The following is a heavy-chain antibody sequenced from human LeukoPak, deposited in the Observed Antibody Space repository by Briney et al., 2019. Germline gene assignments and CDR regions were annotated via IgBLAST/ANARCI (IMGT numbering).Heavy chain of an antibody. Sequence: ASVKVSCKASGYTFTNYHINWVRQASGQGLEWMTWINPDTGDKGYARKFQDRVTITTDTSISTAYMELSSLSSEDTAVYFCARTTSMTASGYDYWGQGTLVTVPS. CDR2: INPDTGDK. J-gene: IGHJ4*02. CDR3: ARTTSMTASGYDY. D-gene: IGHD2-21*02. CDR1: GYTFTNYH. V-gene: IGHV1-8*03.